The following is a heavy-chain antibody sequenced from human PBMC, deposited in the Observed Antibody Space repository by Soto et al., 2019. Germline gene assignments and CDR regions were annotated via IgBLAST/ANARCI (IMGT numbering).Heavy chain of an antibody. V-gene: IGHV3-53*01. J-gene: IGHJ4*02. CDR2: IYAGGNT. CDR3: ARVTTFYDILTSSYALNYFDY. D-gene: IGHD3-9*01. CDR1: GLSVTSND. Sequence: PGGSLRLSCAASGLSVTSNDMTWVRKAPGKGLECVSVIYAGGNTYYPDSVKGRFTISSDNSKNSLFLQMNNLRAEDTAVYYCARVTTFYDILTSSYALNYFDYWGQGTRVTVSS.